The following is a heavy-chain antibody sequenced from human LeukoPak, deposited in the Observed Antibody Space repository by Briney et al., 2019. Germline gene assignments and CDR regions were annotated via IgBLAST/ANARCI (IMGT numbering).Heavy chain of an antibody. D-gene: IGHD3-22*01. CDR1: GYTFTGYY. CDR2: VNPNSGGT. V-gene: IGHV1-2*02. Sequence: ASVKVSYKASGYTFTGYYMHWVRQAPGQGLEWMGWVNPNSGGTNYAQKFQGRVTMTRDTSISTAYMELSRLRSEDTAVYYCAITMIVVVIKGGAFDIWGQGTMVTVSS. CDR3: AITMIVVVIKGGAFDI. J-gene: IGHJ3*02.